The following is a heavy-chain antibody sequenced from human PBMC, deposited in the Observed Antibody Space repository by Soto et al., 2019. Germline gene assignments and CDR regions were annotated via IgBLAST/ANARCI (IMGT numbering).Heavy chain of an antibody. CDR2: IYWDDDK. J-gene: IGHJ4*02. Sequence: QITLNESGPTVVRPTETLTLTCRLSGFSLTTSGVGVGWIRQSPGKAPEWLALIYWDDDKRYSASLKSRLTFSKDTSKNQVVLTVSDLDPTDTATYYCAHRVLRTVFGLVTTTAIYFDFWGQGTPVAVSS. V-gene: IGHV2-5*02. D-gene: IGHD3-3*01. CDR1: GFSLTTSGVG. CDR3: AHRVLRTVFGLVTTTAIYFDF.